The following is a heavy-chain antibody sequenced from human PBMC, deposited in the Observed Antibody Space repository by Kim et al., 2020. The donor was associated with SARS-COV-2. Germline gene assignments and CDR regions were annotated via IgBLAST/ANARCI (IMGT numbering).Heavy chain of an antibody. CDR2: ISSSGSTI. J-gene: IGHJ4*02. CDR1: GFTFSSYE. CDR3: ARKTYYDFWSGYYQSPALDY. Sequence: GGSLRLSCAASGFTFSSYEMNWVRQAPGKGLEWVSYISSSGSTIYYADSVKGRFTISRDNAKNSLYLQMNSLRAEDTAVYYCARKTYYDFWSGYYQSPALDYWGQGTLVTVSS. D-gene: IGHD3-3*01. V-gene: IGHV3-48*03.